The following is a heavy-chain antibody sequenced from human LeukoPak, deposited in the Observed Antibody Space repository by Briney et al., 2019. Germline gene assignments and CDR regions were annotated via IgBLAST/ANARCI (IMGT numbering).Heavy chain of an antibody. CDR2: ISGYNGNT. D-gene: IGHD3-10*01. CDR1: GYTFTNYG. CDR3: ARAGYYGSGSYYDFDY. Sequence: ASVKVSCKASGYTFTNYGISWVQQAPGQGLEWMGWISGYNGNTNYAQKLQGRVTMTTDTSTSTAYMELRSLRSDDTAVYYCARAGYYGSGSYYDFDYWGQGTLVTVSS. V-gene: IGHV1-18*01. J-gene: IGHJ4*02.